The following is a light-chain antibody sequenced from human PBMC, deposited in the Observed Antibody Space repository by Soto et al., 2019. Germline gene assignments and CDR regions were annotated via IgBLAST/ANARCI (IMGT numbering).Light chain of an antibody. J-gene: IGKJ1*01. Sequence: EIVLTQSPGTLSLSPGERATLSCRASQSVSSSYLAWYQQKPGQAPRLLIYGASSRATGIPDRFSGSGSGTDFTLTISTLEHEAFEVYYCQQCGSPTSWTFGQGTKVDIK. CDR1: QSVSSSY. V-gene: IGKV3-20*01. CDR2: GAS. CDR3: QQCGSPTSWT.